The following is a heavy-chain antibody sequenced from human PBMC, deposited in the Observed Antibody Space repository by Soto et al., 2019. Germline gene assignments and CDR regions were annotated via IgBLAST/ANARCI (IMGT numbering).Heavy chain of an antibody. CDR3: ARDQNSGATHYFDY. CDR1: GYTFTDYY. J-gene: IGHJ4*02. V-gene: IGHV1-2*02. Sequence: ASVKVSCKASGYTFTDYYMHWVRQVPGQGLEWMGWINPNSGGTNSAQKFQGRVTMTRDTSISTAYMDLSRLRSDDKAVYYCARDQNSGATHYFDYWGKGSLVTVSS. D-gene: IGHD6-19*01. CDR2: INPNSGGT.